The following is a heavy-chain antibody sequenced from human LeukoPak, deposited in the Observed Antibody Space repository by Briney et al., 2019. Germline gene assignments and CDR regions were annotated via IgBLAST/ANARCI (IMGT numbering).Heavy chain of an antibody. D-gene: IGHD6-13*01. J-gene: IGHJ4*02. CDR1: GFTFTNAW. V-gene: IGHV3-15*01. CDR2: IKSKSDGGTT. Sequence: GGSLRLSCAASGFTFTNAWMTWVRQAPGKGLEWVGRIKSKSDGGTTEYAAPVKGRFSISRDDTENTLYLQMSSLESDDTAVYYCATWRFVSSRWYSQYWGQGTLVTVSS. CDR3: ATWRFVSSRWYSQY.